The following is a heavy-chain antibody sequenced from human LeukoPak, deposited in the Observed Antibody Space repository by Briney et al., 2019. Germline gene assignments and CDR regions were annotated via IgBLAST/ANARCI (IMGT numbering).Heavy chain of an antibody. J-gene: IGHJ4*02. V-gene: IGHV4-39*07. Sequence: PSETLSLTCTVSGGSISSSSYYWGWIRQPPGKGLEWIGSIYYSGSTYYNPSLKSRVTISVDTSKNQFSLKLSSVTAADTAVYYCARVVAGTVYWGQGTLVTVSS. CDR1: GGSISSSSYY. D-gene: IGHD6-19*01. CDR3: ARVVAGTVY. CDR2: IYYSGST.